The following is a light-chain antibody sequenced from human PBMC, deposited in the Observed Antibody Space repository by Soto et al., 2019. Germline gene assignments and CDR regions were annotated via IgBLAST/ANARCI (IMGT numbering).Light chain of an antibody. CDR2: EAS. CDR3: QNYNTASQT. J-gene: IGKJ2*01. V-gene: IGKV1-5*01. Sequence: ETQMTQSPSTLSASVGDRVTITCRASQSINYWLAWYQQKPGRAPKLLIYEASRLESGVPSRFSGSGSGTEFRLTISSLQPDDFASYYCQNYNTASQTFGQGTKLEVK. CDR1: QSINYW.